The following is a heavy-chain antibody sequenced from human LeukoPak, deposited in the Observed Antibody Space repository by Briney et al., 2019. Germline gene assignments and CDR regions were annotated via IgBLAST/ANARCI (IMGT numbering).Heavy chain of an antibody. D-gene: IGHD3-22*01. Sequence: GRSLRLSCAASGFTFDDYAMHWVRQAPGKGLEWVSGINWNSGSIGYGDSVKGRFTISRDNAKNSLYLQMNSLRAEDTAVYYCATVYSYDSSAYYRLDYWGQGTLVTVSS. CDR3: ATVYSYDSSAYYRLDY. CDR2: INWNSGSI. CDR1: GFTFDDYA. J-gene: IGHJ4*02. V-gene: IGHV3-9*01.